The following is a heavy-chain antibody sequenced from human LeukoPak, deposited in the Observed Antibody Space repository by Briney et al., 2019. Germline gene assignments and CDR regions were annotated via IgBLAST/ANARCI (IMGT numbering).Heavy chain of an antibody. CDR3: SHYDILTGYVFDP. Sequence: TGGSLRLSCAASGFTFSSYAMSWVRQAPGKGLEWVSAISGSGGSTYYADSVKGRFTISRDNFKNTLYLQMNSLRAEDTAVYYCSHYDILTGYVFDPWGQGTLVTVSS. V-gene: IGHV3-23*01. CDR2: ISGSGGST. J-gene: IGHJ5*02. CDR1: GFTFSSYA. D-gene: IGHD3-9*01.